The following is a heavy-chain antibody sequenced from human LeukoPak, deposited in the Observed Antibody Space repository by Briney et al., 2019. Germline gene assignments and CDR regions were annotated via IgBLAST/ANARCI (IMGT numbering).Heavy chain of an antibody. CDR2: ISYDGSNK. D-gene: IGHD5-12*01. J-gene: IGHJ4*02. V-gene: IGHV3-30*03. CDR1: GFTFSSYG. Sequence: GRSLRLSCAASGFTFSSYGMHWVRQAPGKGLEWVAVISYDGSNKYYADSVKGRFTIFRDNAKKSLYLQMKSLRAEDTAVYYCARDEDMVATIPSFFDYWGQGTLVTVSS. CDR3: ARDEDMVATIPSFFDY.